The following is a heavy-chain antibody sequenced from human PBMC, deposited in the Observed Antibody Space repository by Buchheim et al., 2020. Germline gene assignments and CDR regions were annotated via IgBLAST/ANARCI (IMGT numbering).Heavy chain of an antibody. D-gene: IGHD3-3*01. Sequence: QVQLQESGPGLVKPSQTLSLTCTVSGGSISRGSYYWSWIRQPAGKGLEWIGRIYTSGSTNYNPSLKSRVTISLDTSKNQFSLKLSSVTAADTAVYYCARTPYDFWSGYYGGWFDPWGQGTL. CDR2: IYTSGST. V-gene: IGHV4-61*02. J-gene: IGHJ5*02. CDR3: ARTPYDFWSGYYGGWFDP. CDR1: GGSISRGSYY.